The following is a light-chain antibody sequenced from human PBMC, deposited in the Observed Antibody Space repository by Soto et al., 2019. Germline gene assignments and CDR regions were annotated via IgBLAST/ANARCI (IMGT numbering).Light chain of an antibody. CDR1: QRVSAN. CDR3: QQHSRWLWT. J-gene: IGKJ1*01. CDR2: GAS. Sequence: SQSPSTLYASKSERATLFCRASQRVSANLAWYQQKPGQAPRLLMYGASIRATGFPDRFSGSGSGTDFTLTISSLEPEDFAIYYCQQHSRWLWTFGQGSIV. V-gene: IGKV3-11*01.